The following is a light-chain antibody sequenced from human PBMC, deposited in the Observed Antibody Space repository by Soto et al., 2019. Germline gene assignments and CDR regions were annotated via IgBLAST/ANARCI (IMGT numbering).Light chain of an antibody. J-gene: IGLJ1*01. CDR1: SSDVGGYNY. CDR2: EVS. CDR3: TSYAGSNNFFYV. Sequence: QSALTQPPSASGSPGQSVTISCTGTSSDVGGYNYVSWYQQHPGKAPKLMIYEVSKRPSGVPDRFSGSKSGNTASLTVSGLQAEDEAHYYCTSYAGSNNFFYVFGTGTKVTVL. V-gene: IGLV2-8*01.